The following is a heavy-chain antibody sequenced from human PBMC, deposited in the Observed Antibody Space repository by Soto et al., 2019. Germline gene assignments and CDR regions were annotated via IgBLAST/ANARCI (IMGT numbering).Heavy chain of an antibody. Sequence: PSETLSLTCAVYGGSFGVDYWRWVRQPPGKGLEWIGEINRSGSISYNPSLESRVTISVDTSKSQFSLSLYSVTAADTAVYYCARRDDSSAYCFDPWSQGTLVTVSS. CDR1: GGSFGVDY. CDR3: ARRDDSSAYCFDP. CDR2: INRSGSI. J-gene: IGHJ5*02. D-gene: IGHD3-22*01. V-gene: IGHV4-34*01.